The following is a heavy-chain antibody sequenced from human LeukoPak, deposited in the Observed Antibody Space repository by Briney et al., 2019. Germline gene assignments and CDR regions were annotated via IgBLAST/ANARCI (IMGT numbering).Heavy chain of an antibody. V-gene: IGHV3-15*01. Sequence: GGSLRLPCAASGFSFTNAWMNWVRQAPGKGLEWVGRVKRKSDGGTADYAAPVEGRFTISRDDSKNTLYLQINSLKTEDTAIYYCIAFESGRYHWGQGTLVTVSS. J-gene: IGHJ5*02. CDR1: GFSFTNAW. D-gene: IGHD2-15*01. CDR3: IAFESGRYH. CDR2: VKRKSDGGTA.